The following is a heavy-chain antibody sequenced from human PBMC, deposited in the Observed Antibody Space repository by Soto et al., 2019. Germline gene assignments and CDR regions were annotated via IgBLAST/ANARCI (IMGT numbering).Heavy chain of an antibody. D-gene: IGHD1-20*01. CDR1: GFTFSDYY. J-gene: IGHJ3*02. Sequence: QVQLVESGGGLVRPGGSLRLSCAASGFTFSDYYMTWIRQAPGKGLEWVSYISSSGSSIYYADSVKGRFSISRDNAKNSLYLQMNSLRAEDTAVYYYAGSVVITGLGLRTFDIWGQGTVVTVSS. CDR2: ISSSGSSI. CDR3: AGSVVITGLGLRTFDI. V-gene: IGHV3-11*01.